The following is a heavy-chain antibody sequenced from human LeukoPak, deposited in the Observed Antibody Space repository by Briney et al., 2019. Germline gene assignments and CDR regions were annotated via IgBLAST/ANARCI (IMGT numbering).Heavy chain of an antibody. V-gene: IGHV1-46*01. CDR3: ARGEAWILWFGELSHPSFDY. CDR2: ISPSGGST. CDR1: GYTFTGYW. Sequence: ASVKVSCKAFGYTFTGYWMHWVRQAPGQGPEWMGVISPSGGSTIYAQKFKGRVTLTRDMSTSTDYLELSSLRSEDTAVYYCARGEAWILWFGELSHPSFDYWGQGTLVTVSS. J-gene: IGHJ4*02. D-gene: IGHD3-10*01.